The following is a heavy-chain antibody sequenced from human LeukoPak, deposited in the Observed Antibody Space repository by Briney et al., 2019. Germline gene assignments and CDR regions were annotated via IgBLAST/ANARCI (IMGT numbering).Heavy chain of an antibody. Sequence: GGSLRLSCAASGFTFSSYWMSWVLQAPGKGLEWVANIKQDGSEKYYVDSVKGRFTISRDNAKNSLYLQMNSLRAEDTAVYYCARDRYRGSYDYWGQGTLVTVS. CDR1: GFTFSSYW. J-gene: IGHJ4*02. CDR2: IKQDGSEK. V-gene: IGHV3-7*01. CDR3: ARDRYRGSYDY. D-gene: IGHD1-26*01.